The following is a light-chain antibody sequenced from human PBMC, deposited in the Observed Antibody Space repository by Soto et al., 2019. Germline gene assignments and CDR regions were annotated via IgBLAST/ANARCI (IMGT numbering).Light chain of an antibody. J-gene: IGLJ3*02. CDR2: EVS. CDR1: SSNIGSYNF. Sequence: QSVLTQPASVSGSRGQSITISCTGTSSNIGSYNFVSWYRQYPGKAPEPIIYEVSQRPSTFFNRFSGSKSGNTASLTVSGLQSDDEADYYCCSYAGNNTLVFGGGTQLTVL. V-gene: IGLV2-23*02. CDR3: CSYAGNNTLV.